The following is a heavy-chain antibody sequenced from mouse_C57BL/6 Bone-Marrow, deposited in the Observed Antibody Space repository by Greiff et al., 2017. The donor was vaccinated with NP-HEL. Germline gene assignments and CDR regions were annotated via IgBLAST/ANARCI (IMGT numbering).Heavy chain of an antibody. V-gene: IGHV3-6*01. CDR1: GYSITSGYY. CDR2: ISYDGSN. CDR3: ARGYYAMDY. Sequence: EVQVVESGPGLVKPSQSLSLTCSVTGYSITSGYYWNWIRQFPGNKLEWMGYISYDGSNNYNPSLKNRISITRDTSKNQFFLKLNSVTTEDTATYYCARGYYAMDYWSQGTSVTVSS. J-gene: IGHJ4*01.